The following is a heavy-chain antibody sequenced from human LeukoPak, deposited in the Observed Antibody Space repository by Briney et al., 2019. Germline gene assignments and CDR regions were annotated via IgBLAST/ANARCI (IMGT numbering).Heavy chain of an antibody. CDR1: GFTFSSYA. CDR3: AKGTYSSGWYDYFDY. CDR2: ISGSGGST. Sequence: GGSLRLSCAASGFTFSSYAMSWVRQAPGKGLEWVSAISGSGGSTYYADSVKGRFTISRDNSKNTLYLQMNSLRAEDTAVYYCAKGTYSSGWYDYFDYRGQGTLVTVSS. V-gene: IGHV3-23*01. J-gene: IGHJ4*02. D-gene: IGHD6-19*01.